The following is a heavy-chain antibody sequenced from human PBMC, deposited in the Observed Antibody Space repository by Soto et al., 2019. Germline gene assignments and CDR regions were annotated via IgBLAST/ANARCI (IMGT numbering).Heavy chain of an antibody. CDR2: ISAYNGNT. J-gene: IGHJ6*02. CDR1: GYTFTSYG. CDR3: ARVYSGSYYYYYGMDV. V-gene: IGHV1-18*01. D-gene: IGHD1-26*01. Sequence: ASVTVSCKASGYTFTSYGISWVRQAPGQGLEWMGWISAYNGNTNYAQKLQGRVTMTTDTSTSTAYMELRSLRSDDTAVYYCARVYSGSYYYYYGMDVWGQGTTVTVSS.